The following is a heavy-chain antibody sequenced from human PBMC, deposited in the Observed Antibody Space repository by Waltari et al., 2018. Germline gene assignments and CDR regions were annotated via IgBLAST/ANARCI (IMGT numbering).Heavy chain of an antibody. J-gene: IGHJ4*02. Sequence: QVQLQESGPGLVKPSETLSLTCAVSGYSISSGYYWGWIRQHPGKGLEWIGSIYHSGSTYYNPALKSRVTRAGDTSKNQVSLKLSSVTAADTAVYYGARKEVAGYCSGGSCLRPFDYWCQGTLVTVSS. CDR3: ARKEVAGYCSGGSCLRPFDY. D-gene: IGHD2-15*01. CDR2: IYHSGST. CDR1: GYSISSGYY. V-gene: IGHV4-38-2*01.